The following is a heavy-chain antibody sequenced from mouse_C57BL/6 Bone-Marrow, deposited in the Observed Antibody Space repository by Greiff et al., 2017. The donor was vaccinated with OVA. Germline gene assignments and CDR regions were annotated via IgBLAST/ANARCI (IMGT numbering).Heavy chain of an antibody. CDR1: GYTFTSYW. D-gene: IGHD2-5*01. CDR2: IDPSDSYT. V-gene: IGHV1-59*01. Sequence: QVQLQQSGAELVRPGTSVKLSCKASGYTFTSYWMHWVKQRPGQGLEWIGVIDPSDSYTNYNQKFKGKATLTVDTSSSTAYMQLSSLTSEDSAVYYCATYSNGAWFAYWGQGTLVTVSA. J-gene: IGHJ3*01. CDR3: ATYSNGAWFAY.